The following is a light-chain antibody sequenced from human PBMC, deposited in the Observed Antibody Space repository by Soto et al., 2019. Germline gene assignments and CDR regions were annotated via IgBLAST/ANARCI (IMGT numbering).Light chain of an antibody. CDR2: EGS. CDR3: CSYAGSSTYVV. Sequence: QSALTQPASVSGSPGQSITISCTGTSSDVGSYNLVSWYQQHPGKAPKLMIYEGSKRPSGVSHRFSGSKSGNTASLTISGLQADDEADYYCCSYAGSSTYVVFGGVTKLTVL. V-gene: IGLV2-23*01. J-gene: IGLJ2*01. CDR1: SSDVGSYNL.